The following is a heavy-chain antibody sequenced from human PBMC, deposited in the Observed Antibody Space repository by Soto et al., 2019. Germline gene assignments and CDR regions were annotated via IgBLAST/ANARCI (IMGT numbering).Heavy chain of an antibody. J-gene: IGHJ3*02. D-gene: IGHD3-10*01. V-gene: IGHV1-18*01. Sequence: ASVKVSCKASGYTFTSYGISWVRQAPGQGLEWMGWISAYNGKTNYAQKLQGRVTMTKDTSTSTAYMELRSLRTYGTAVYYCASSEGSLLVRAFDIWGQGTMVTVSS. CDR2: ISAYNGKT. CDR3: ASSEGSLLVRAFDI. CDR1: GYTFTSYG.